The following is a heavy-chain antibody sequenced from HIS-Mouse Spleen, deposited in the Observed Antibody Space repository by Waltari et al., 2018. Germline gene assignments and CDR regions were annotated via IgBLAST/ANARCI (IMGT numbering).Heavy chain of an antibody. V-gene: IGHV1-2*02. Sequence: QVQLVQSGAEVKKPGASVKVSCKASGYTFTGYYMHWVRQAPGQGLEWMGWINPNSGGTNYEQKFQGRVTMTRDTSISTAYMELSRLRSDDTAVYYCAPGLSSGAFDIWGQGTMVTVSS. D-gene: IGHD6-25*01. CDR2: INPNSGGT. CDR1: GYTFTGYY. J-gene: IGHJ3*02. CDR3: APGLSSGAFDI.